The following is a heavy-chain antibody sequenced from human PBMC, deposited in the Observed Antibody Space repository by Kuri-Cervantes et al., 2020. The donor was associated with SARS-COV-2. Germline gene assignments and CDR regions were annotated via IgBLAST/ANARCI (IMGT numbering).Heavy chain of an antibody. D-gene: IGHD3-22*01. V-gene: IGHV3-48*01. CDR1: GFTFSSYG. CDR2: ISSSDTI. Sequence: GESLKISCAASGFTFSSYGMNWVRQAPGKGLEWISFISSSDTIYYAGSVKGRFTISRDNAKNSLYLHMSSLSTEDTAVYYCAKDSSDYDSSGGPSAYWGQGTLVTVSS. J-gene: IGHJ4*02. CDR3: AKDSSDYDSSGGPSAY.